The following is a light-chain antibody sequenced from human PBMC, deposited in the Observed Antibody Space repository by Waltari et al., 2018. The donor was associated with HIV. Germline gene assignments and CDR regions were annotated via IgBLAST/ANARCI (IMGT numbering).Light chain of an antibody. Sequence: EIVMTQSPDSLPVSLGERAPIDCWSRQSLCYKSDNKDYLSWFQQKPGQPPKLLIYWASTRGSGVPARFSASGSGTNFTLTISSLQAEDVATYYCQQSYKSPWTFGQGTKVEV. CDR1: QSLCYKSDNKDY. CDR2: WAS. CDR3: QQSYKSPWT. J-gene: IGKJ1*01. V-gene: IGKV4-1*01.